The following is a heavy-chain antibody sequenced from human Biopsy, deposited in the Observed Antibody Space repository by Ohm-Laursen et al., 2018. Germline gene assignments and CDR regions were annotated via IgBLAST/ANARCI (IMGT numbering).Heavy chain of an antibody. J-gene: IGHJ6*02. Sequence: SDTLSLTCTVSGDSVTKYYWSWIRQPPGKGLEWIGHIYYSVMTNYNPSLQSRVSISVDTSRNQVPLTLSSVTAADTAVYYCARDSGILNYGNFKYYHYYSMDVWGQGTKVTVSS. D-gene: IGHD4-11*01. V-gene: IGHV4-59*02. CDR2: IYYSVMT. CDR3: ARDSGILNYGNFKYYHYYSMDV. CDR1: GDSVTKYY.